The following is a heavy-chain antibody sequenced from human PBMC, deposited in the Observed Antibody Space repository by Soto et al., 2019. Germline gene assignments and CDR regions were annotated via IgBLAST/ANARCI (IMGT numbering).Heavy chain of an antibody. CDR2: ISYDGSNK. D-gene: IGHD2-21*02. CDR1: GFTFSSYA. Sequence: QVQLVESGGGVVQPGRSLRLSCAASGFTFSSYAMHWVRQAPGKGLEWVAVISYDGSNKYYADSVKGRFTISRDNSKNTLYLQMNSLRAEDTAVYYCAREGAYCGGDCYSLYFWGQGTLVTVSS. V-gene: IGHV3-30-3*01. CDR3: AREGAYCGGDCYSLYF. J-gene: IGHJ4*02.